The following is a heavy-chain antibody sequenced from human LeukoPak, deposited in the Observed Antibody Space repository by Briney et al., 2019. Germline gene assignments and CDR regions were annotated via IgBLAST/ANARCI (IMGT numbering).Heavy chain of an antibody. Sequence: PSETLSLTCAVYGGSFSGYYWSWIRQPPGKGLEWIGEINHSGSTNYNPSLKSRVTISVDTSKNQFSLKLSSVTAADTAVYYCASVSSGWYFDYWGQGTLVTVSS. CDR1: GGSFSGYY. CDR2: INHSGST. V-gene: IGHV4-34*01. CDR3: ASVSSGWYFDY. J-gene: IGHJ4*02. D-gene: IGHD6-19*01.